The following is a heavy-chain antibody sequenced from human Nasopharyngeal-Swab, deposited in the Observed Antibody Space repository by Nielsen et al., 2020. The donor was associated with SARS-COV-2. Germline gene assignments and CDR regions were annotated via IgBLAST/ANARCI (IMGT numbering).Heavy chain of an antibody. D-gene: IGHD3-3*01. CDR1: GYTFTGYY. J-gene: IGHJ6*02. CDR3: AREEITLFGVVIIRGDGDYYYGMDV. CDR2: INPNSGGT. V-gene: IGHV1-2*02. Sequence: ASVKVSCKASGYTFTGYYMHWVRQAPGQGLEWMGWINPNSGGTNYAQKFQGRVTMTRDTSISTAYMELSRLRSDDTAVYYCAREEITLFGVVIIRGDGDYYYGMDVWGQGTTVTVSS.